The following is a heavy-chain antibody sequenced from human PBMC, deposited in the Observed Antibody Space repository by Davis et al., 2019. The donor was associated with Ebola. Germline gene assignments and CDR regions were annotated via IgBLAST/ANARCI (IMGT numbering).Heavy chain of an antibody. CDR3: ARGDAAMLKFEDY. CDR2: FGGSGSRL. Sequence: GESLKISCVASGFTFSDHYMSWIRQAPGKGLEWVSYFGGSGSRLYYADFARGRFTVSRDNAKNSLYLQMNSLRAEDTAVYYCARGDAAMLKFEDYWGQGTLVTVSS. V-gene: IGHV3-11*01. J-gene: IGHJ4*02. CDR1: GFTFSDHY. D-gene: IGHD5-18*01.